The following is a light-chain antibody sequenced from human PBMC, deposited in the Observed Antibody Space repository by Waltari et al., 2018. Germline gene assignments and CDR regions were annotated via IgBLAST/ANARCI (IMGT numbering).Light chain of an antibody. CDR3: MQSIQFPLT. CDR2: EVS. Sequence: DVVMTQTPLALSVTPGQPASISCKSSQSLLHSDGKTHLYWYLQKPGQPPPTLSYEVSNRFSGVPDRFSGSGSGTDFTLKISRVEAEDVGLYYCMQSIQFPLTFGGGTKVEIK. CDR1: QSLLHSDGKTH. J-gene: IGKJ4*01. V-gene: IGKV2D-29*01.